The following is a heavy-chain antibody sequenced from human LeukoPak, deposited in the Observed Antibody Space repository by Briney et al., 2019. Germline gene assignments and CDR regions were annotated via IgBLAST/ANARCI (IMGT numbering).Heavy chain of an antibody. CDR3: TTYYYDSSGYGDAFDI. J-gene: IGHJ3*02. V-gene: IGHV4-31*03. Sequence: PSETLSLTCTVCGGSISSGGYYWSWIRQHPGKGLEWIGYIYYSGSTYYNPSLKSRVTISVDTSKNQFSLKLSSVTAADTAVYYSTTYYYDSSGYGDAFDIWGQGTMVTVSS. CDR1: GGSISSGGYY. D-gene: IGHD3-22*01. CDR2: IYYSGST.